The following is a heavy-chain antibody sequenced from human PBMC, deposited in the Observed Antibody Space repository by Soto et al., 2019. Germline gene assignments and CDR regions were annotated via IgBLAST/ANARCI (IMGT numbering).Heavy chain of an antibody. V-gene: IGHV1-2*02. CDR1: GYTFTGYY. J-gene: IGHJ4*02. CDR3: ARGTTYYYDSSGYQAY. CDR2: INPNSGGT. Sequence: ASVKVSCKASGYTFTGYYMHWVRQAPGQGLEWMGWINPNSGGTNYAQKFQGRVTMTRDTSISTAYMELSRLRSDDTAVYYCARGTTYYYDSSGYQAYWGQGTLVTVS. D-gene: IGHD3-22*01.